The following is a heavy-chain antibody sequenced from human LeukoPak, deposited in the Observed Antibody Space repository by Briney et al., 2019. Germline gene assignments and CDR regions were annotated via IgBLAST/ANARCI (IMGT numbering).Heavy chain of an antibody. V-gene: IGHV3-48*03. CDR3: ARDYYDSSGYRKMDV. J-gene: IGHJ6*02. CDR2: ISSSGRTI. CDR1: GFTFSNYE. D-gene: IGHD3-22*01. Sequence: GGSLRLSCAASGFTFSNYEMNWVRQAPGKGLEWVSYISSSGRTIYYADSVKGRFTISRDNAKNSLYLQMNSLRDEDTAVYYCARDYYDSSGYRKMDVWGQGTTVTVSS.